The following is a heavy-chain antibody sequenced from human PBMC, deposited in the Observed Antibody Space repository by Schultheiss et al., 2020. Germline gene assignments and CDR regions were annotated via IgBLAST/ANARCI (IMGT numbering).Heavy chain of an antibody. V-gene: IGHV4-39*07. CDR2: IYYSGST. CDR1: GGSISSGGYY. CDR3: ARVMGSSSSDRLYYYYGMDV. D-gene: IGHD6-6*01. J-gene: IGHJ6*02. Sequence: SQTLSLTCTVSGGSISSGGYYWGWIRQPPGKGLEWIGSIYYSGSTYYNPSLKSRVTISVDTSKNQFSLKLSSVTAADTAVYYCARVMGSSSSDRLYYYYGMDVWGQGTTVTVSS.